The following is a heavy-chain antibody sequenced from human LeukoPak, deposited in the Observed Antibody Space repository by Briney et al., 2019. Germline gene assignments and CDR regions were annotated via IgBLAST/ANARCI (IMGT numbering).Heavy chain of an antibody. Sequence: GGSLRLSCAVSGYTFNSYPIHWVPQGLGKGLEWGADILNEGSQEKYADSVKGRFTISRDNSKNTLFLQMNSLRAEDTAVYFCAKRGVVIRVILVGFHKEAYYFDSWGQGALVTVSS. CDR2: ILNEGSQE. V-gene: IGHV3-33*06. CDR3: AKRGVVIRVILVGFHKEAYYFDS. CDR1: GYTFNSYP. J-gene: IGHJ4*02. D-gene: IGHD3-22*01.